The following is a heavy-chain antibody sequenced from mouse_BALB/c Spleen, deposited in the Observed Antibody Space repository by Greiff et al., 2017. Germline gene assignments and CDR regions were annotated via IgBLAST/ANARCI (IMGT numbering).Heavy chain of an antibody. D-gene: IGHD1-1*01. V-gene: IGHV1-9*01. CDR3: ARYLRGSPYYFDY. CDR2: ILPGSGST. Sequence: QVQLQQSGAELMKPGASVKISCKATGYTFSSYWIEWVKQRPGHGLEWIGEILPGSGSTNYNEKFKGKATFTADTSSNTAYMQLSSLTSEDSAVYYCARYLRGSPYYFDYWGQGTTLTVSS. J-gene: IGHJ2*01. CDR1: GYTFSSYW.